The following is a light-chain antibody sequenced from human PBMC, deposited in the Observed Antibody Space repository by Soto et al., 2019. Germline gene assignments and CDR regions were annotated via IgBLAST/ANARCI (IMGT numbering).Light chain of an antibody. CDR2: DAS. V-gene: IGKV3-11*01. CDR3: QQRSNWST. CDR1: QSVSSY. J-gene: IGKJ5*01. Sequence: EIVLTQSPATLSLSPGERATLSCRASQSVSSYLAWYQQKPGQAPRLLIYDASNRATGIPARFSGSGSGTDFTLTISSLEPEDFAVYYCQQRSNWSTFGQGTR.